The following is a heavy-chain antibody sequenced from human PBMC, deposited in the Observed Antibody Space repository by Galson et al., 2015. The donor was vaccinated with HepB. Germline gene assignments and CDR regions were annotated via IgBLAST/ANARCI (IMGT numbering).Heavy chain of an antibody. V-gene: IGHV1-18*01. J-gene: IGHJ3*02. CDR3: ATYVEMATIAHAFDI. CDR2: ISAYNGNT. D-gene: IGHD5-24*01. CDR1: GYTFTSYG. Sequence: SVKVSCKASGYTFTSYGISWVRQAPGQGLEWMGWISAYNGNTNYAQKLQGRVTMTTDTSTSTAYMELRSLRSDDTAVYYCATYVEMATIAHAFDIWGQGTMVTVSS.